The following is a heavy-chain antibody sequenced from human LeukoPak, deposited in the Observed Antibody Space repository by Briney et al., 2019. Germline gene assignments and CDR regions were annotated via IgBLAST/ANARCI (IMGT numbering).Heavy chain of an antibody. V-gene: IGHV3-30*02. CDR1: GFTFSSYG. CDR3: ARVRLGELSTIDY. J-gene: IGHJ4*02. D-gene: IGHD3-16*02. Sequence: PGGSLRLSCAASGFTFSSYGMHWVRQAPGKGLEWVAFIRYDGSNKYYADSVKGRFTISRDNAKNSLNLQMNSLRAEDTAVYYCARVRLGELSTIDYWGQGTLVTVSS. CDR2: IRYDGSNK.